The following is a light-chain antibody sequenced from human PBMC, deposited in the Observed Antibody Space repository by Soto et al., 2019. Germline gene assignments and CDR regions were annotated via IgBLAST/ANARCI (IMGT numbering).Light chain of an antibody. Sequence: EIVLTQSPGTLSLSPGERATLSCRASQSVRSSYLSWYQQKPRHAPSLLIYGASSRATGIPDRFSGSGSGTAFTLPISRLEPEDFAVYYCQQYGSSPTWTFGQGTKVDI. CDR1: QSVRSSY. CDR2: GAS. V-gene: IGKV3-20*01. CDR3: QQYGSSPTWT. J-gene: IGKJ1*01.